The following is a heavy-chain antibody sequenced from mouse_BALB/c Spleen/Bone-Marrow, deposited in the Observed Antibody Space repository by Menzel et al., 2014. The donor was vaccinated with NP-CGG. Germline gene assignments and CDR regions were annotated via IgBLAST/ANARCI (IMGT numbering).Heavy chain of an antibody. CDR2: ISCYNGAT. CDR3: ARGIYYGSSSYFDY. V-gene: IGHV1S34*01. J-gene: IGHJ2*01. D-gene: IGHD1-1*01. Sequence: LVKTGASVKTSYKASGYSFTGYYMHWVKQSHGKSLEWIGYISCYNGATSYNQKFKGKATFTVDTSSSTAYMQFNSLTSEDSAVYYCARGIYYGSSSYFDYWGQGTTLTVSS. CDR1: GYSFTGYY.